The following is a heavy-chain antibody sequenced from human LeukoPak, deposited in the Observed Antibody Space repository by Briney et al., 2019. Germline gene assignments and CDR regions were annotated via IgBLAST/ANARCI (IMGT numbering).Heavy chain of an antibody. Sequence: GGSLRLSCAASGFTFSSYAMSWVRQAPGKGLEWVSAISGSGGSTYYADSVKGRFAISRDNSKNTLYLQMNSLRAEDTAVYYCAKDGCSGGSCTFDYWGQGTLVTVSS. V-gene: IGHV3-23*01. J-gene: IGHJ4*02. D-gene: IGHD2-15*01. CDR2: ISGSGGST. CDR3: AKDGCSGGSCTFDY. CDR1: GFTFSSYA.